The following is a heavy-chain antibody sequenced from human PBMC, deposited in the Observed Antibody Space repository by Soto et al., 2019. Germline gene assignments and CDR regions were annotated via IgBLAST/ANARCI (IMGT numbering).Heavy chain of an antibody. CDR2: IRSKANSCAT. Sequence: GGSLRLSCAASGFTFSGSAMHWVRQASGEGLEWVGRIRSKANSCATAYAASVKGRFTISRDDSKNTAYLQMNSLKTEDTAVYYCTSLGERITIFGVVQDYGMDVWGQGTTVTVSS. V-gene: IGHV3-73*01. CDR3: TSLGERITIFGVVQDYGMDV. CDR1: GFTFSGSA. D-gene: IGHD3-3*01. J-gene: IGHJ6*02.